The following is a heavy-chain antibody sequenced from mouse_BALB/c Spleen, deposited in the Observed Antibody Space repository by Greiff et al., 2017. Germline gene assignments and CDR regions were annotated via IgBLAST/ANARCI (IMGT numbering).Heavy chain of an antibody. CDR3: ARPHYGYDEFAY. CDR2: ISNGGGST. V-gene: IGHV5-12-2*01. Sequence: DVKLVESGGGLVQPGGSLKLSCAASGFTFSSYTMSWVRQTPEKRLEWVAYISNGGGSTYYPDTVKGRFTISRDNAKNTLYLQMSSLKSEDTAMYYCARPHYGYDEFAYWGQGTLVTVSA. D-gene: IGHD2-2*01. J-gene: IGHJ3*01. CDR1: GFTFSSYT.